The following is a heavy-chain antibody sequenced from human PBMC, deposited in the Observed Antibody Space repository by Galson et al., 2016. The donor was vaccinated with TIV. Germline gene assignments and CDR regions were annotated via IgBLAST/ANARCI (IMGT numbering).Heavy chain of an antibody. CDR1: GFTFGSYG. D-gene: IGHD3-16*01. J-gene: IGHJ4*02. V-gene: IGHV3-30*03. CDR2: ISFDGSEK. CDR3: ASVFRSYSFGY. Sequence: SLRLSCAASGFTFGSYGMHWVRQAPGKGLEWVSYISFDGSEKNYADSVKGRFTISRDNSKKTLYLQMNRLRSEDTAVYYCASVFRSYSFGYGGQGTLVTVS.